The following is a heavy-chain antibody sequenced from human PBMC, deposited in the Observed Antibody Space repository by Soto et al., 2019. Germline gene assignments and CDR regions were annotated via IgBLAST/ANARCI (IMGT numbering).Heavy chain of an antibody. D-gene: IGHD3-22*01. CDR1: GGSISSGDYY. CDR2: IYYSGST. J-gene: IGHJ4*02. Sequence: SETLSLTCTVSGGSISSGDYYWSWIRQYPGKGLEWIGFIYYSGSTYYNPSLKSRVTISVDTSKNQFSLKLNSVTAADTAVYYCARDLSGGYNYFDYWGQGTLVTVSS. CDR3: ARDLSGGYNYFDY. V-gene: IGHV4-31*03.